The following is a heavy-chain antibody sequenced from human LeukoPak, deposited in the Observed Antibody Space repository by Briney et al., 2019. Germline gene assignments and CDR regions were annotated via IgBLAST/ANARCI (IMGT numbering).Heavy chain of an antibody. V-gene: IGHV4-59*01. CDR3: ARGGKEPIDY. CDR1: GGSISSYY. D-gene: IGHD1-14*01. J-gene: IGHJ4*02. CDR2: IYYSGST. Sequence: SETLSLTCTVSGGSISSYYWSWIRQPPGKGLEWIGYIYYSGSTNYNPSLKSRVTISVDTSKNQFSLKLSSVTAADTAVYYCARGGKEPIDYWGQGTLVTVSS.